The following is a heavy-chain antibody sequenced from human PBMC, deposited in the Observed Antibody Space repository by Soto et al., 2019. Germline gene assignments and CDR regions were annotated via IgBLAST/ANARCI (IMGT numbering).Heavy chain of an antibody. CDR2: IYYSGST. Sequence: PSETLSLTCTVSGGSISSYYWSWIRQPPGKGLEWIGYIYYSGSTNYNPSLKSRVTISVDTSKNQFSLKLSSVTAADTAVYYCARAVDDPYYYYYYYMDVWGKGTTVTV. V-gene: IGHV4-59*01. D-gene: IGHD2-2*01. J-gene: IGHJ6*03. CDR3: ARAVDDPYYYYYYYMDV. CDR1: GGSISSYY.